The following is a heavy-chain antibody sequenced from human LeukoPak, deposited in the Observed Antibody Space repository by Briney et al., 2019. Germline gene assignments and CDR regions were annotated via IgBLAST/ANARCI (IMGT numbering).Heavy chain of an antibody. Sequence: GGSLRLSCAASGFTFSSYAMSWVRQAPGKGLEWVSAISGSGGSTYYADSVKGWFTISRDNSKNTLYLQMNSLRAEDTAVYYCAKDRVSIAAAGNFDYWGQGTLVTVSS. J-gene: IGHJ4*02. V-gene: IGHV3-23*01. CDR2: ISGSGGST. CDR3: AKDRVSIAAAGNFDY. CDR1: GFTFSSYA. D-gene: IGHD6-13*01.